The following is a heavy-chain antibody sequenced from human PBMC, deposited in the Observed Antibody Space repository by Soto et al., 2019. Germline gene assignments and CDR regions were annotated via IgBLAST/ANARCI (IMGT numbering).Heavy chain of an antibody. CDR3: ARDRVDCSGGNCWRSVEDT. CDR2: IDPSGGGT. V-gene: IGHV1-46*01. J-gene: IGHJ5*02. CDR1: GYTFTSYY. Sequence: QVQLVQSGAEVKKPGASVSVSCKASGYTFTSYYLHWVRQAPGQGLEWMGIIDPSGGGTSYAQKFQGRLTRTRDTSTSTVYMELSSLRSEDTAVYYWARDRVDCSGGNCWRSVEDTWGQGTLVTVSS. D-gene: IGHD2-15*01.